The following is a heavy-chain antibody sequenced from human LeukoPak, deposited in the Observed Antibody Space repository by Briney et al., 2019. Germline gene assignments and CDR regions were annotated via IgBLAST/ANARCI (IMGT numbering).Heavy chain of an antibody. CDR2: ISRITENNV. Sequence: GGSLRLSCAASGFTFTSYSMNWVRQAPGKGLEWVSYISRITENNVHYADSLEGRFTISRDDARNSLYLQINSLRDDDTAIYFCARDHNFAFDYWGQGTLVTVSS. D-gene: IGHD1-20*01. J-gene: IGHJ4*02. V-gene: IGHV3-48*02. CDR1: GFTFTSYS. CDR3: ARDHNFAFDY.